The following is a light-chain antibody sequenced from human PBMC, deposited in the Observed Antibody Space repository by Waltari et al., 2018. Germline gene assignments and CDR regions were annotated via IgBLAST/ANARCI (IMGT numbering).Light chain of an antibody. CDR2: YKSDSEK. J-gene: IGLJ3*02. V-gene: IGLV5-37*01. CDR3: MFWPSNVWV. Sequence: QPVLTQPPSSSASPRTSARLTCTLPSDLNDGDFNIYWYQPKPGSPPRFLLYYKSDSEKAQGSGVPSRFSGSKDASANAGILLISGLQSEDEADYYCMFWPSNVWVFGGGTKLTVL. CDR1: SDLNDGDFN.